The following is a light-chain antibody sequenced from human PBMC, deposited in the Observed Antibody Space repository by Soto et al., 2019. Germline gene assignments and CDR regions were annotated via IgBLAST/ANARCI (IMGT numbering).Light chain of an antibody. V-gene: IGKV1-39*01. Sequence: DIQMTQSPSSLSASVGDRVTITCRASQSVTTYLNWYQQKPGKAPRLLIHAASTLQSGVPSRFSASGSGSDFTLTISSLQVDDFATYFCQQRFSPPYTFGQGTNLEIK. J-gene: IGKJ2*01. CDR3: QQRFSPPYT. CDR1: QSVTTY. CDR2: AAS.